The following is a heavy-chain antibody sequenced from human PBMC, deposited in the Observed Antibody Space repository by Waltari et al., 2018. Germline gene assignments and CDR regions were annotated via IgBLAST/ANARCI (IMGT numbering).Heavy chain of an antibody. CDR1: GLTFSSYN. CDR2: ISTSSDDM. V-gene: IGHV3-21*02. Sequence: EVQLVESGGGLVRPGGSLRLSCAASGLTFSSYNMNWVRQAPGKGLEWVSSISTSSDDMHYADSVKGRFTVSRDNAKGSLYLQLNSRRAEDTAVYYCATGGWGFYLGYWGQGTLVTVSS. J-gene: IGHJ4*02. D-gene: IGHD7-27*01. CDR3: ATGGWGFYLGY.